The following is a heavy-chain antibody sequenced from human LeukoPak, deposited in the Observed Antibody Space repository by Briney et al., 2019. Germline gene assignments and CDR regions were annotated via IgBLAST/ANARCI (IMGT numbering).Heavy chain of an antibody. D-gene: IGHD4-17*01. CDR2: IRYDGRNK. Sequence: PGGSLRLSCAASGFTFSSYGMHWVRQAPGKGLEWVAFIRYDGRNKNCADSVKGRFTVSRDNSKNTLYLQMNSLRDEDTAVFYCAKGKNDHGDHSYMDVWGKGTTVTVSS. CDR3: AKGKNDHGDHSYMDV. V-gene: IGHV3-30*02. J-gene: IGHJ6*03. CDR1: GFTFSSYG.